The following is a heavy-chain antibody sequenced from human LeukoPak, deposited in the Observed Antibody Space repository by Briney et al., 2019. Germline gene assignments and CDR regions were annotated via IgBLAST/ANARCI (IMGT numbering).Heavy chain of an antibody. CDR2: VYHSGST. D-gene: IGHD6-19*01. CDR3: AEARSTVAGTGFDY. CDR1: GGSISSSNW. V-gene: IGHV4-4*02. J-gene: IGHJ4*02. Sequence: PSETLSLTCAVSGGSISSSNWWSWVRQPPGKGLEWIGEVYHSGSTNYNPSLKSRVTISVDKSKNQFSLKLSSVTAADTAVYYCAEARSTVAGTGFDYWGQGTLVTVSS.